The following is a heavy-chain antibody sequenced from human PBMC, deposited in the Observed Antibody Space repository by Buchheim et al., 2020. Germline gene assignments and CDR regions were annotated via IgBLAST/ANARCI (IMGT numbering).Heavy chain of an antibody. V-gene: IGHV4-31*03. CDR2: IHYTGLA. CDR3: ARDRGAHDYGPIDF. CDR1: GVPISSGPFY. J-gene: IGHJ4*02. Sequence: QVQLQESGPGLVKPSQTLSLTCTVSGVPISSGPFYWTWIRQQPGKGLEWIGYIHYTGLAYSSPSLSSRLSMSVDPSQNQFALTLTAVTAADTAIYYCARDRGAHDYGPIDFWGRGAL. D-gene: IGHD4-17*01.